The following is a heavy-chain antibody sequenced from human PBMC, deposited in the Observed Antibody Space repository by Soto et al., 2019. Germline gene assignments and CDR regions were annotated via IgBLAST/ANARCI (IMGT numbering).Heavy chain of an antibody. D-gene: IGHD3-10*01. CDR1: GFTFDDYG. CDR3: ARGRYGSGSYRKDRTRNDAFDI. J-gene: IGHJ3*02. V-gene: IGHV3-20*01. CDR2: INWNGGST. Sequence: GGSLRLSCAASGFTFDDYGMGWVRQAPGKGLEWVSGINWNGGSTGYADSVKGRFTISRDNAKNSLYLQMNSLRAEDTALYHCARGRYGSGSYRKDRTRNDAFDIWGQGTMVTVSS.